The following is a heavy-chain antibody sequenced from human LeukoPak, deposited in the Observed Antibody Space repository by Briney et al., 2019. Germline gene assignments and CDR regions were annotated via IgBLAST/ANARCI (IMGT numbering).Heavy chain of an antibody. V-gene: IGHV1-18*01. J-gene: IGHJ4*02. CDR2: ISVYYANR. CDR3: ARGPRHYFGAESAPLDFDY. D-gene: IGHD2-21*01. Sequence: ASVKVSFKASDYTFTIYSVHWVGQAPGQRREWLGWISVYYANRIYVEKLQRRVTMTTDTSTDTAYMELRSLRSDDTAVYYAARGPRHYFGAESAPLDFDYWGQGTLVTVSS. CDR1: DYTFTIYS.